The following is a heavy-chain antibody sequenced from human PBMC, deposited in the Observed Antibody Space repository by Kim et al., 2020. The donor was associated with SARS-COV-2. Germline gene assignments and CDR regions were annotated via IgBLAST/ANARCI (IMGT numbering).Heavy chain of an antibody. CDR1: GFTFRTYG. CDR3: GRLGGITGEYYYYGLDV. D-gene: IGHD3-16*01. J-gene: IGHJ6*02. Sequence: GGSLRLSCVASGFTFRTYGIHWVRQAPGKGLEWVACIWFDGSKRYYGDSVEGRFTISRDNSKNTVYLQMNSLRAEDTAVYFCGRLGGITGEYYYYGLDVWGQGTIVTVSS. CDR2: IWFDGSKR. V-gene: IGHV3-33*01.